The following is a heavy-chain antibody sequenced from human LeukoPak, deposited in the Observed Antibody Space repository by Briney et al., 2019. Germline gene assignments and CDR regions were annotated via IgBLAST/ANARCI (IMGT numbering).Heavy chain of an antibody. D-gene: IGHD1-1*01. V-gene: IGHV1-2*02. CDR3: ARVAEQHLDYYFDY. J-gene: IGHJ4*02. Sequence: ASVKVSCKASGYSFTGYYIHWVRQAPGQGLAWMGWINPYSGDATYAQKFQGRVTMTTDTSTSTAYMELRSLRSDDTAVYYCARVAEQHLDYYFDYWGQETLVTVSS. CDR2: INPYSGDA. CDR1: GYSFTGYY.